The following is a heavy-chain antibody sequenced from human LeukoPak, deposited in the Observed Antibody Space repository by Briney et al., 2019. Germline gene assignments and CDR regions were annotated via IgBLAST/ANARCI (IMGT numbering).Heavy chain of an antibody. Sequence: GGSLRLSCAASGFTFSSNSMNWVRQAPGKGLEWVSSISSSSSYIYYADSVKGRFTISRDNAKNSLYLQMNSLRAEDTAVYYCARERRIRLGRGAYFDYWGQGTLVTVSS. CDR3: ARERRIRLGRGAYFDY. J-gene: IGHJ4*02. D-gene: IGHD2-15*01. CDR1: GFTFSSNS. V-gene: IGHV3-21*01. CDR2: ISSSSSYI.